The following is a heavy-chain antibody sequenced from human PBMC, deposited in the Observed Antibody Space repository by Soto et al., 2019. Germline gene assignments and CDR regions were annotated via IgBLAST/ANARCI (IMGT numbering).Heavy chain of an antibody. CDR3: AYPSPRITMVRGVTRHYYYYGMDV. D-gene: IGHD3-10*01. CDR1: GYTFTGYY. V-gene: IGHV1-46*01. Sequence: ASVKVSFKASGYTFTGYYMHWVRQAPGQGLEWMGIINPSGGSTSYAQKFQGRVTMTRDTSTSTVYMEPSSLRSKDTAVYYCAYPSPRITMVRGVTRHYYYYGMDVWGQGTTVTVSS. CDR2: INPSGGST. J-gene: IGHJ6*02.